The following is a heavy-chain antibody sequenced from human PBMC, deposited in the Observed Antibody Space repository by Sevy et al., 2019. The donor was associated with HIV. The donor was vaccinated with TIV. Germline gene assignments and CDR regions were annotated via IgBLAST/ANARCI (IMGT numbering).Heavy chain of an antibody. V-gene: IGHV3-23*01. CDR1: EFTFSSYG. CDR3: AKEGGSGWYGD. D-gene: IGHD6-19*01. CDR2: ISASGGST. Sequence: GGSLRLSCAASEFTFSSYGMSWVRQAPGKGLEWVSGISASGGSTYYADSVKGRFTISRDNSKNTVYLQMNSLRAEDTAVYYGAKEGGSGWYGDWGQGTLVTVSS. J-gene: IGHJ4*02.